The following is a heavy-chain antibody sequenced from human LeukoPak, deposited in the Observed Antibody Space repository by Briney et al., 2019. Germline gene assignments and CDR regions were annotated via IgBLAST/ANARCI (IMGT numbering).Heavy chain of an antibody. D-gene: IGHD3-22*01. CDR1: GFTFSSYS. CDR3: ARVPYYYDSSGRAFDI. CDR2: ISSSSSYI. V-gene: IGHV3-21*01. J-gene: IGHJ3*02. Sequence: GGSLRLSCAASGFTFSSYSMNWVRQAPGKGLEWVSSISSSSSYIYYADSVKGRFTISRDNAKNSLYLQMNSLRAEDTAVYYCARVPYYYDSSGRAFDIWGQGTMVTVSS.